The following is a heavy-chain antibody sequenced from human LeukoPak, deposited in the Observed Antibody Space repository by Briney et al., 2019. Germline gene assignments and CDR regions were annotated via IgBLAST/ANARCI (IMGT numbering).Heavy chain of an antibody. Sequence: AGGSLRLSCAASGFTFSSYAMSWVRQAPGKGLEWVSAISGRGGRTYYADSVKGRFTISRDNSKNTLYLQMNSLRAEDTAVYYCAKGQQWLVRGTLDYWGQGTLVTVSS. CDR2: ISGRGGRT. CDR1: GFTFSSYA. J-gene: IGHJ4*02. D-gene: IGHD6-19*01. CDR3: AKGQQWLVRGTLDY. V-gene: IGHV3-23*01.